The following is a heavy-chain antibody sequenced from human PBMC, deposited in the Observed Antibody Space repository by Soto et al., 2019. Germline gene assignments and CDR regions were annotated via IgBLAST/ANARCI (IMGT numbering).Heavy chain of an antibody. Sequence: QVRLVQSGAEVKKPGSSVKVSCKASGGIFNTYALNWVRQAPGQGLEWVGGIITMFGAAMYAQKFQGRVRITADESTTTASMELSSLRYDDPAVYYCARAGTGHNSGWTSELGYWGQGTLVTVSS. J-gene: IGHJ4*02. D-gene: IGHD5-12*01. CDR2: IITMFGAA. CDR1: GGIFNTYA. CDR3: ARAGTGHNSGWTSELGY. V-gene: IGHV1-69*01.